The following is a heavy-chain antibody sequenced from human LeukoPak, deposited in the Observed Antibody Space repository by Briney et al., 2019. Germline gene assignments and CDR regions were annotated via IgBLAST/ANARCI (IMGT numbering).Heavy chain of an antibody. CDR3: AAQPHDYDYVWGSYRWSDAFDI. CDR2: IVVGSGNT. CDR1: GLTFTSCA. J-gene: IGHJ3*02. V-gene: IGHV1-58*02. Sequence: SVKVSCKASGLTFTSCAMQWVRQARGQRLEWIGWIVVGSGNTKYAQKFQERVTITRDMSTSTAYMELSSLRSEDTAVYYCAAQPHDYDYVWGSYRWSDAFDIWGQGTMVTVSS. D-gene: IGHD3-16*02.